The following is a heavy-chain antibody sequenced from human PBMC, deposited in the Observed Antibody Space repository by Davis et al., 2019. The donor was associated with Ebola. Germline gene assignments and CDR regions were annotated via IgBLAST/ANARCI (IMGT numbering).Heavy chain of an antibody. J-gene: IGHJ4*02. D-gene: IGHD3-16*01. CDR1: GGSLTNNY. CDR2: IHDSGTS. Sequence: SETLSLTCTVSGGSLTNNYWSWIRQSPGKGLEWIGNIHDSGTSTYNPSLQSRVTIFVHSTGTQFSLEMTSVTAADTAVYFCARAVQSTGEHDWVYQGGWYFFDKWGQGTLVTVSS. CDR3: ARAVQSTGEHDWVYQGGWYFFDK. V-gene: IGHV4-59*13.